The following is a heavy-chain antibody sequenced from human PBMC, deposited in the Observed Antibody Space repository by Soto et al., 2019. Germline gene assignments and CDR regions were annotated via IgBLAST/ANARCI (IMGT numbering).Heavy chain of an antibody. CDR1: GGSISSSSYH. CDR2: IHYSGNT. CDR3: ARHGRDEAQSPHSWFDP. V-gene: IGHV4-39*01. Sequence: SETLSLTCTVSGGSISSSSYHWGWIRQPPGKGLEWIGSIHYSGNTYYNPSLKSRVSMSVDTSKNQFSLNLSSVTAADTAVYFCARHGRDEAQSPHSWFDPWGQGALVTVSS. J-gene: IGHJ5*02.